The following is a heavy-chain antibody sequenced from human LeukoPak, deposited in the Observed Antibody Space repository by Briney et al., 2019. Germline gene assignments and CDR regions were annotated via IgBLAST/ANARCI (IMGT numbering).Heavy chain of an antibody. CDR2: MYSGGNT. V-gene: IGHV4-4*07. D-gene: IGHD2-2*01. CDR3: ARDASRRGAFDI. Sequence: PSETLSLTCIVSGGSVINYYWSWIRQPAGKGLEWIGRMYSGGNTIYNPSLMSRVTMSVDASKNQFSLKLSSVTAADTAVYYCARDASRRGAFDIWGQGTMVTVSS. J-gene: IGHJ3*02. CDR1: GGSVINYY.